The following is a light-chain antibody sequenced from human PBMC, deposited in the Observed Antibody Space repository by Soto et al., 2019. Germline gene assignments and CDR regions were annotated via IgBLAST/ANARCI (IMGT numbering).Light chain of an antibody. CDR2: YDR. V-gene: IGLV3-21*04. J-gene: IGLJ2*01. CDR1: AIGSKS. Sequence: SYELTQPPSVSVAPGKTARITCGESAIGSKSVHWYQQKPGQAPVLVIYYDRHRPSGIPERFSGSNSGNTATLTISRVEAGDEADYYCQVWDSGSDHVVFGGGTKVTVL. CDR3: QVWDSGSDHVV.